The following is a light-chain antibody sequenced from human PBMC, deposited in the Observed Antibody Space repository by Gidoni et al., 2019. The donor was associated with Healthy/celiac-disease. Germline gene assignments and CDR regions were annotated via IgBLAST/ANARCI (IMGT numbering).Light chain of an antibody. V-gene: IGKV3-20*01. CDR1: QSVSSSY. J-gene: IGKJ1*01. CDR2: GAT. Sequence: IVFTQSPGTLSLSPGERATLSCRASQSVSSSYFTWYQQKPGQAPRLLIYGATSRATGIPERCSGRGWGKYFTLTISRVEAEDVAVYYCQQYGSPPRTFGQGTKVEIK. CDR3: QQYGSPPRT.